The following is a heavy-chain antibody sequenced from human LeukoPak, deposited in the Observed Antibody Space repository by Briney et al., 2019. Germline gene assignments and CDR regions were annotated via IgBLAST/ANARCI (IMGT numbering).Heavy chain of an antibody. V-gene: IGHV3-30*02. Sequence: GGSLRLSCAASGFTFSSYGMHWVRQAPGKGLEWVAFIRYDGGNKYYADSVKGRFTISRDNSKNTLYLQMNSLRAEDTAVYYCAKAAVGGTYYYYYMDVWGKGTTVTVSS. J-gene: IGHJ6*03. CDR1: GFTFSSYG. CDR2: IRYDGGNK. D-gene: IGHD1-26*01. CDR3: AKAAVGGTYYYYYMDV.